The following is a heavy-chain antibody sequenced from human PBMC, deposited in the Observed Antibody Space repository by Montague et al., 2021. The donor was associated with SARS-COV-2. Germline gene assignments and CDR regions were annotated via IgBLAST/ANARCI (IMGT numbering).Heavy chain of an antibody. V-gene: IGHV4-39*02. CDR2: IYYSGCT. Sequence: SETLSLTCTVSGGSISSSSYYWGWIRQPPGKGLEWIGSIYYSGCTYYSPSLKNRVTMSVDTSKNQFSLKLSSVTAADTAVYYCVRDGYTHVDYWGQGTLVTVSS. CDR3: VRDGYTHVDY. J-gene: IGHJ4*02. CDR1: GGSISSSSYY. D-gene: IGHD5-24*01.